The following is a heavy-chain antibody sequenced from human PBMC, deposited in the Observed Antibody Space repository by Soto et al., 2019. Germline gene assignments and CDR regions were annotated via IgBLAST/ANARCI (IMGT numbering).Heavy chain of an antibody. D-gene: IGHD4-17*01. V-gene: IGHV4-59*08. CDR3: ARRYGDAFDF. Sequence: SETLSLTCTVSGGSISSSYWSWIRQPPGKELEYIGYINYSGSTNYNPSLKSRVTISVDTSKNQFSLKLSSVTAADTAVYYCARRYGDAFDFWGQGTLVTVSS. CDR1: GGSISSSY. J-gene: IGHJ4*02. CDR2: INYSGST.